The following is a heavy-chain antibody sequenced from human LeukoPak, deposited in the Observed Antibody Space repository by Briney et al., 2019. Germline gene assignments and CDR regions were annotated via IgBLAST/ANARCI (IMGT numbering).Heavy chain of an antibody. Sequence: KASETLSLTCAVYGGSFSGYYWSWIRQPPGKGLEWIGEINHSGSTNYNPSLKSRVTMSVDTSKNQFSLKLSSVTAADTAVYYCARVHLAGIAAAMGWWFDPWGQGTLVTVSS. J-gene: IGHJ5*02. CDR2: INHSGST. D-gene: IGHD6-13*01. CDR1: GGSFSGYY. CDR3: ARVHLAGIAAAMGWWFDP. V-gene: IGHV4-34*01.